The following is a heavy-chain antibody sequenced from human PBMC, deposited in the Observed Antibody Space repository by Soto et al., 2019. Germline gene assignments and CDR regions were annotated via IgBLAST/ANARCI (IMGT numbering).Heavy chain of an antibody. CDR2: IIPIFGTA. CDR1: GGTFSSYA. CDR3: AYYYDSSGYYRRGY. D-gene: IGHD3-22*01. J-gene: IGHJ4*02. Sequence: ASVKVSCKASGGTFSSYAISWVRQAPGQGLEWMGGIIPIFGTANYAQMFQGRVTITADESTSTAYMELSSLRSEDTAVYYCAYYYDSSGYYRRGYWGQGTLVTVSS. V-gene: IGHV1-69*13.